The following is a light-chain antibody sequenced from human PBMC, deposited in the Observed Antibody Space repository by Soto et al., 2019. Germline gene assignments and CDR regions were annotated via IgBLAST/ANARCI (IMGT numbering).Light chain of an antibody. CDR1: ENINTY. Sequence: DIQMTQSPSFLSASVGDRVTVTCRASENINTYLYWYQQRPGKATSLLIYAASTLQSGVPSRFSGSGSGTDFTLTINSLEPEDFATYYCQQTFVTPITFGGGTKVEMK. V-gene: IGKV1-39*01. CDR2: AAS. CDR3: QQTFVTPIT. J-gene: IGKJ4*01.